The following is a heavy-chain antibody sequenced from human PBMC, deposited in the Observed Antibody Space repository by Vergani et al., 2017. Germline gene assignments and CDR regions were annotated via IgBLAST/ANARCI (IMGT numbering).Heavy chain of an antibody. V-gene: IGHV2-70*04. CDR3: ARSSNWGSTGFDY. Sequence: QVTLKESGPALVKPTQTLTLTCTFSGFSLSTSGMRVSWIRQPPGKALEWLARIDWDADKFYSTSLKTRLTISKDTSKNQVVLTMTNMDPVDTATYYCARSSNWGSTGFDYWGQGTLVTVSS. D-gene: IGHD7-27*01. CDR1: GFSLSTSGMR. CDR2: IDWDADK. J-gene: IGHJ4*02.